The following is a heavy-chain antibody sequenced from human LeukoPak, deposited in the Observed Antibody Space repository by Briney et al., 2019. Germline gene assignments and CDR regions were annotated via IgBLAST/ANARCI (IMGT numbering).Heavy chain of an antibody. CDR2: IYSSGST. V-gene: IGHV4-39*07. CDR1: GGSISSSSYY. J-gene: IGHJ4*02. D-gene: IGHD3-10*01. CDR3: ARGGFRIGSH. Sequence: SETLSLTCTVSGGSISSSSYYWGWLRQPPGKGLEWIGSIYSSGSTYYNPSLKSRVTISVDTSKNQFSLKLSSVTAADTAVYYCARGGFRIGSHWGQGTLVTVSS.